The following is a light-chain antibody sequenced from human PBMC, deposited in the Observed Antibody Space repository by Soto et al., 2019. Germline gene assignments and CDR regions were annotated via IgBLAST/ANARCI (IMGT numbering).Light chain of an antibody. J-gene: IGKJ1*01. CDR1: QTISTW. CDR3: QQYTNTNNPWM. Sequence: IQVTQSPPTLSSSLGDRVTITCRASQTISTWMAWYQQKPGKAPKLLVYDASTLQSGVASRFSGSGSGTEFTLIISGLQPDDSATYYCQQYTNTNNPWMFGQGTKVDIK. V-gene: IGKV1-5*01. CDR2: DAS.